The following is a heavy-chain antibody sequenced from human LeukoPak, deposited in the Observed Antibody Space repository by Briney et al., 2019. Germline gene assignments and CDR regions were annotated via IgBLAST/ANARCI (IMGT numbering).Heavy chain of an antibody. Sequence: GGSLRLSCAASAFTFSSYWMHWVRQAPGKGLVWVSRINSDGSSTSYADSVKGRFTISRDNAKNTLFLQMNSLRAEDTAVYYCASGYCSGGGCYSGAFDIWGQGTMVTVSS. CDR1: AFTFSSYW. CDR3: ASGYCSGGGCYSGAFDI. V-gene: IGHV3-74*01. CDR2: INSDGSST. J-gene: IGHJ3*02. D-gene: IGHD2-15*01.